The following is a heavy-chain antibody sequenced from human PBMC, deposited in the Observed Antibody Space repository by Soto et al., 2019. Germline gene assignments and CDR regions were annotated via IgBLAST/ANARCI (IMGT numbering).Heavy chain of an antibody. CDR1: GYTFTSYD. V-gene: IGHV1-8*01. Sequence: QVQLVQSGAEVKKPGASVKVSCKASGYTFTSYDINWVRQATGQGVEWMGWRNPNSGNTGYAQKFQGRVTMTRNTSTSTAYMELSSLRSEATAVYYCAREGGYSYGFDYWGQGTLVTVSS. CDR3: AREGGYSYGFDY. D-gene: IGHD5-18*01. CDR2: RNPNSGNT. J-gene: IGHJ4*02.